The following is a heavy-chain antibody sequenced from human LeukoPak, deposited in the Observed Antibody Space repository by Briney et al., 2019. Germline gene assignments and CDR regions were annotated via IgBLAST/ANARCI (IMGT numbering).Heavy chain of an antibody. D-gene: IGHD3-22*01. V-gene: IGHV3-23*01. CDR1: GFTFSSYA. CDR3: ATHPTYYYGSSGYYLDY. Sequence: GGSLRLSCAASGFTFSSYAMSWVRQAPGKGLEWVSAISGSGGSTYYADSVKGRFTISRDNSKNTLYLQMNSLRAEDTAVYYCATHPTYYYGSSGYYLDYWGQGTLVTVSS. CDR2: ISGSGGST. J-gene: IGHJ4*02.